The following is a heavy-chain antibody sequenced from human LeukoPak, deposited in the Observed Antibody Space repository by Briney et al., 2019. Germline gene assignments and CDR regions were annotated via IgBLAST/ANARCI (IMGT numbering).Heavy chain of an antibody. J-gene: IGHJ4*02. Sequence: GGSLRLSCAASGFTFSNYAMQWVRQAPGMGLEWVAFIRYDGGNTYYADSVKGRFTISRDNSKNTMYLQMNSLNAEDTAVYYCARQTGSGLFILPGGQGTLVTVSS. D-gene: IGHD3/OR15-3a*01. CDR2: IRYDGGNT. CDR1: GFTFSNYA. V-gene: IGHV3-30*02. CDR3: ARQTGSGLFILP.